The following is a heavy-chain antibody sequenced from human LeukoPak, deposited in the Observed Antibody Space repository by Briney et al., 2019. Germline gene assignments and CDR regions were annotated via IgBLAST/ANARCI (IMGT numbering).Heavy chain of an antibody. V-gene: IGHV3-23*01. CDR1: GFTFSSYA. D-gene: IGHD3-22*01. Sequence: GGSLRLSCAASGFTFSSYAMSWVRQAPGKGLEWVSAISGSGGSTYYADSVKGRFTISRDNSKNTLYLQMNSLRAEDTAVYYCAKAPRGYDSSGSHFDYWGQGTLVTVSS. CDR3: AKAPRGYDSSGSHFDY. J-gene: IGHJ4*02. CDR2: ISGSGGST.